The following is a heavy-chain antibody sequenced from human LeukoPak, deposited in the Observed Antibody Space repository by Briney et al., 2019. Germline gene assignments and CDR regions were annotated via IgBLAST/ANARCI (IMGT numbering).Heavy chain of an antibody. Sequence: PSETLSLTCTVSGGSISSSSYYWGWIRQPPGKGLEWIGSIYYSGSTYYNPSLKSRVTISVDTSKNQFSLKLSSVTAADTAVYYCARHSGDIVVVVAATPLSWFGPWGQGTLVTVSS. CDR3: ARHSGDIVVVVAATPLSWFGP. V-gene: IGHV4-39*01. D-gene: IGHD2-15*01. J-gene: IGHJ5*02. CDR2: IYYSGST. CDR1: GGSISSSSYY.